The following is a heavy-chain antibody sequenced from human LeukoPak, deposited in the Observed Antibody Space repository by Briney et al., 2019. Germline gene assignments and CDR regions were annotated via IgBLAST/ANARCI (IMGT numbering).Heavy chain of an antibody. J-gene: IGHJ5*02. CDR2: ISAYNGNT. Sequence: ASVKVSCKASGYTFTSYGISWVRQAPGQGLEWMGWISAYNGNTNYAQKLQGRVTMTTDTSTSTAYMELRSLRSDDTAVYYCARVQIRKYSSSWQGFDPWGQGTLVTVSS. D-gene: IGHD6-13*01. CDR3: ARVQIRKYSSSWQGFDP. CDR1: GYTFTSYG. V-gene: IGHV1-18*01.